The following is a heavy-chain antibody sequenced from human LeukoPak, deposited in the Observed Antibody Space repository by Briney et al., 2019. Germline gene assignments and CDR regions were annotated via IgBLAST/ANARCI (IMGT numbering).Heavy chain of an antibody. Sequence: SETLSLTCTVSGGSISNYYWSWIRQPPGKGLEWIGYIYYSGSTNYNPSLKSRVTISVDTSKNQFSLKLSSVTAADTAVYYCARTGGSGFDYWGQGTLVTVSS. CDR1: GGSISNYY. CDR3: ARTGGSGFDY. D-gene: IGHD3-10*01. J-gene: IGHJ4*02. CDR2: IYYSGST. V-gene: IGHV4-59*01.